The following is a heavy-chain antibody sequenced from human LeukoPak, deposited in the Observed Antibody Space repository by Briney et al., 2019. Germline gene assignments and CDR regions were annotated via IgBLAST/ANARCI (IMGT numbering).Heavy chain of an antibody. D-gene: IGHD3-9*01. CDR1: GFTFSSYW. V-gene: IGHV3-74*01. CDR2: INSDGSTT. CDR3: ARVDYDILTGYYAHYYYYYMDV. Sequence: PGGSLRLSCAASGFTFSSYWMHWVRQAPGKGLVWVSRINSDGSTTNYADSVKGRFTISRDNAKNSLYLQMNSLRAEDTAVYYCARVDYDILTGYYAHYYYYYMDVWGKGTTVTISS. J-gene: IGHJ6*03.